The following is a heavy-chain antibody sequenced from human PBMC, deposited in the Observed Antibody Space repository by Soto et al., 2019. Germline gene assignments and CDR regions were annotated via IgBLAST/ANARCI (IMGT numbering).Heavy chain of an antibody. CDR2: ISAYNGNT. CDR3: ARDGGARFGMDLRLFFDY. J-gene: IGHJ4*02. D-gene: IGHD3-16*01. Sequence: QVQLVQSGAEVKKPGASVKVSCKASGYTFTSYSISWVRQAPGQGLEWMGWISAYNGNTNYAQKLQGRVTMTTDTATSTAYMELRSLRSDDTAVYYCARDGGARFGMDLRLFFDYWGQGTLVTVSS. V-gene: IGHV1-18*01. CDR1: GYTFTSYS.